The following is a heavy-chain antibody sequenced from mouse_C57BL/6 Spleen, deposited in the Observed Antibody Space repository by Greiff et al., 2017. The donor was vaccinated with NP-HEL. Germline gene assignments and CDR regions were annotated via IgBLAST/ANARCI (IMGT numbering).Heavy chain of an antibody. D-gene: IGHD4-1*01. CDR1: GYTFTSYW. CDR2: IYPGSGST. CDR3: AREGNCDPSGFAY. V-gene: IGHV1-55*01. J-gene: IGHJ3*01. Sequence: QVQLQQPGAELVKPGASVKMSCKASGYTFTSYWITWVKQRPGQGLEWIGDIYPGSGSTNYNEKFKSKATLTVDTSSSTAYMQLSSLTSGDSAVFYCAREGNCDPSGFAYWGQGTLVTVSA.